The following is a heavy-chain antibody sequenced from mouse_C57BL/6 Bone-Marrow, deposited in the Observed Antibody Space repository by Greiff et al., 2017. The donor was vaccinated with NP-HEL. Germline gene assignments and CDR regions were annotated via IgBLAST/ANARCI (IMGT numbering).Heavy chain of an antibody. CDR1: GFTFSSYA. D-gene: IGHD1-1*01. CDR2: ISDGGSYT. J-gene: IGHJ4*01. V-gene: IGHV5-4*03. Sequence: EVNLVESGGGLVKPGGSLKLSCAASGFTFSSYAMSWVRQTPEKRLEWVATISDGGSYTYYPDNVKGRFTISRDNAKNNLYLQMSHLKSEDTAMYYCARRNYYGREYYYAMDYWGQGTSVTVSS. CDR3: ARRNYYGREYYYAMDY.